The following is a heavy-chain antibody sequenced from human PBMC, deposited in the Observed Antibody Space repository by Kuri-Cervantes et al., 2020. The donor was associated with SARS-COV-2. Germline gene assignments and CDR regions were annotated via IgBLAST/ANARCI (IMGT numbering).Heavy chain of an antibody. CDR3: ASESGYSYGYDY. CDR1: GFTFSSYA. CDR2: ISYDGSNK. Sequence: LSLTFAASGFTFSSYAMHWVRQAPGKGLEWVAVISYDGSNKYYADSVKGRFTISRDNSKNTLYLQMNSLRAEDTAVYYCASESGYSYGYDYWGQGTLVTVSS. J-gene: IGHJ4*02. D-gene: IGHD5-18*01. V-gene: IGHV3-30-3*01.